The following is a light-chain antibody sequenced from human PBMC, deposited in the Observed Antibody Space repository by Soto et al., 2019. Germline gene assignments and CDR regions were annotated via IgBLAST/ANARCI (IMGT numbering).Light chain of an antibody. CDR3: QQNYSLPVT. CDR1: QGIRND. V-gene: IGKV1-17*01. Sequence: DIQMTQSQSSLSASIGDRVTITCRASQGIRNDLGWYQQKPGKAPKLLIYAASSLKTGVPSRFSGSGSGTHFTLTIAGLQAADFATYYCQQNYSLPVTFGQGTRLEIK. J-gene: IGKJ5*01. CDR2: AAS.